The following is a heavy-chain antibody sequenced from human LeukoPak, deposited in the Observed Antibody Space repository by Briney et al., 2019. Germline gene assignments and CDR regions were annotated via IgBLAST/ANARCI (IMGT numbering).Heavy chain of an antibody. CDR2: ISGSGGST. V-gene: IGHV3-23*01. CDR1: GFTFSSYG. J-gene: IGHJ6*03. Sequence: PGGTLRLSCAASGFTFSSYGMSWVRQAPGKGLEWVSAISGSGGSTYYADSVKGRFTISRDNSKNTLYLQMNSLRAEDTAVYYCATYARLLPYYYYYMDVWGKGTTVTISS. CDR3: ATYARLLPYYYYYMDV. D-gene: IGHD1-26*01.